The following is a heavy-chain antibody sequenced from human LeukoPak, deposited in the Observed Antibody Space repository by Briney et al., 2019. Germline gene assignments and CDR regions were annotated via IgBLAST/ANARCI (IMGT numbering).Heavy chain of an antibody. V-gene: IGHV3-23*01. D-gene: IGHD3-9*01. CDR3: AKGYDILTGYYNTPLSTNFDY. J-gene: IGHJ4*02. CDR2: ISGSGGST. CDR1: GLTFSSYA. Sequence: GGSLRLSCAASGLTFSSYAMSWVRQAPGKGLEWVSAISGSGGSTYYADSVKGRFTISRDNSKNTLYLQMNSLRAEDTAVYYCAKGYDILTGYYNTPLSTNFDYWGQGTLVTVSS.